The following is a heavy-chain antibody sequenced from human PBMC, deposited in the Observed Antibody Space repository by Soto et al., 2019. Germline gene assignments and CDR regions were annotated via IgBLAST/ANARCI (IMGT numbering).Heavy chain of an antibody. V-gene: IGHV3-30*18. CDR3: AKGGPMVRGVSYYYYGMDV. J-gene: IGHJ6*02. CDR1: GFTFSSYG. Sequence: GGSLRLSCAASGFTFSSYGMHWVRQAPGKGLEWVAVISYDGSNKYYADSVKGRFTISRDNSKNTLYLQMNSLRAEDTAVYYCAKGGPMVRGVSYYYYGMDVWGQGTRSPSP. CDR2: ISYDGSNK. D-gene: IGHD3-10*01.